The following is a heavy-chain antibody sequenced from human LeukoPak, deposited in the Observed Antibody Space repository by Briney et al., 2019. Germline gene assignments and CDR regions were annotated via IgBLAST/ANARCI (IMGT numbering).Heavy chain of an antibody. CDR3: ARADPMVRGVIDYFDY. J-gene: IGHJ4*02. CDR1: GGSISSYY. D-gene: IGHD3-10*01. CDR2: IYYSGST. Sequence: PSETLSLTCTVSGGSISSYYWSWIRQPPGKGLEWIGYIYYSGSTNYNPSLKSRVTISVDTSKNQFSLKLSSVTAADTAVYYCARADPMVRGVIDYFDYWGQGTLVTASS. V-gene: IGHV4-59*01.